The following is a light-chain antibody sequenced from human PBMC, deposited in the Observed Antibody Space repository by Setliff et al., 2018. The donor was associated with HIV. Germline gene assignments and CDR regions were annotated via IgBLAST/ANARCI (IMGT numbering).Light chain of an antibody. J-gene: IGLJ3*02. CDR3: NSYTAASTQV. Sequence: QSALAQPASVSGSPGQSITISCTGSSSDFGGFNYVSWYQQHPGKAPKLLLYEVSNRPSGVSVRFSGSKSGNTASLTISGLQAEDEADYYCNSYTAASTQVFGGGTKVTVL. CDR1: SSDFGGFNY. V-gene: IGLV2-14*01. CDR2: EVS.